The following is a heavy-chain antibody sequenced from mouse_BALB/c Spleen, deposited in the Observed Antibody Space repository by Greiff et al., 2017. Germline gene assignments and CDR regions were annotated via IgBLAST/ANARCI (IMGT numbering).Heavy chain of an antibody. J-gene: IGHJ3*01. V-gene: IGHV2-2*02. CDR1: GFSLTSYG. CDR2: IWSGGST. D-gene: IGHD2-12*01. CDR3: ARNSYDSFAY. Sequence: VQLQQSGPGLVQPSQSLSITCTVSGFSLTSYGVHWVRQSPGKGLEWLGVIWSGGSTDYNAAFISRLSISKDNSKSQVFFKMNSLQANDTARYYCARNSYDSFAYWGQGTLVTVSA.